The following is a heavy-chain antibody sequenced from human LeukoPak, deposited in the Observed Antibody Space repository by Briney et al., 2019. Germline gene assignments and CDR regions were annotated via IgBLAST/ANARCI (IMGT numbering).Heavy chain of an antibody. CDR3: AKVLNARYYDSSGMYFDY. CDR1: GFTFSSYG. Sequence: GGSLRLSCAASGFTFSSYGMHWVRQAPGRGLEWVAVISYDGSNKYYADSVKGRFTISRDNSKNTLYLQMNSLRAEDTAVYYCAKVLNARYYDSSGMYFDYWGQGTLVTVSS. J-gene: IGHJ4*02. V-gene: IGHV3-30*18. CDR2: ISYDGSNK. D-gene: IGHD3-22*01.